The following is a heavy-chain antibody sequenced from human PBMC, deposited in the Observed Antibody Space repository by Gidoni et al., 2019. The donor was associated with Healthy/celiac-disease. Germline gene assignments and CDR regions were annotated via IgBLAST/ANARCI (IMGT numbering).Heavy chain of an antibody. CDR2: IYSGGST. Sequence: EVQLVESGGGLVQPGGSLRPSWSASGFTVGSNYRSWVRQAPGKGLEWVSVIYSGGSTYYADSVKGRFTISRHNSKNTLYLQMNSLRAEDTAVYYCARAWGRVYYYYGMDVWGQGTTVTVSS. CDR3: ARAWGRVYYYYGMDV. CDR1: GFTVGSNY. J-gene: IGHJ6*02. V-gene: IGHV3-53*04. D-gene: IGHD3-16*01.